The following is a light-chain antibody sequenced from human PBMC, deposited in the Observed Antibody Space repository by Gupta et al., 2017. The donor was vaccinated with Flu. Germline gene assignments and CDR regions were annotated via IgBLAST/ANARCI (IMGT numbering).Light chain of an antibody. CDR1: QGISNY. V-gene: IGKV1-27*01. CDR3: QKYNSAPPGLT. CDR2: AAS. Sequence: DIQTTQSPSSLSASVGDRVTITCRASQGISNYLAWYQQKPGKVPKLLIYAASTLQSGVPSRFSGSGSGTDFTLTISSLQPEDVATYYCQKYNSAPPGLTFGGGTKVEIK. J-gene: IGKJ4*01.